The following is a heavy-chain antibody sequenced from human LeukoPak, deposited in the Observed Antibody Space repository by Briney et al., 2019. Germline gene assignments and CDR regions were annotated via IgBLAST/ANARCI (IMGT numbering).Heavy chain of an antibody. V-gene: IGHV4-59*01. D-gene: IGHD6-19*01. CDR1: GGSISTYY. Sequence: SETLSLTCTVSGGSISTYYWSWIRQPPGKGLEWIGYIHYSGSIKYNPSLKSRVTISLGTSKNQFSLRLSSVTAADTAVYYCARVKRAVAGTIDYWGQGTLVTVSS. J-gene: IGHJ4*02. CDR2: IHYSGSI. CDR3: ARVKRAVAGTIDY.